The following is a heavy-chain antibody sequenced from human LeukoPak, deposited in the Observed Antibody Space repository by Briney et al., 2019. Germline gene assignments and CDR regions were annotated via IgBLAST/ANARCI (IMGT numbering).Heavy chain of an antibody. V-gene: IGHV3-30-3*01. Sequence: TGGSLRLSCAASAFTFSSYAMHWVRQAPGKGLEWVAVISHDGSNKYYADSVKGRFTISRDNSKNTLYLQMNSLRVEDTAVYYCARGTRTYYYGSGSLPVGYWGQGTLVTVSS. CDR1: AFTFSSYA. CDR2: ISHDGSNK. D-gene: IGHD3-10*01. CDR3: ARGTRTYYYGSGSLPVGY. J-gene: IGHJ4*02.